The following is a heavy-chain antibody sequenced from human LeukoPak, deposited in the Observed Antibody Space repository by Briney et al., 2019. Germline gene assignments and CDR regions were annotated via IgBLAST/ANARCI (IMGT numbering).Heavy chain of an antibody. J-gene: IGHJ4*02. Sequence: PGGSLRLSCAASGFTFSSYGMHWVRQAPGKGLEWVAVISYDGSNKYYADSVKGRFTISRDNSKNTLYLQMNSLRAEDTAVYYCAKGASPLYDILTGYYTDYWGQGTLVTVSS. CDR1: GFTFSSYG. D-gene: IGHD3-9*01. CDR2: ISYDGSNK. V-gene: IGHV3-30*18. CDR3: AKGASPLYDILTGYYTDY.